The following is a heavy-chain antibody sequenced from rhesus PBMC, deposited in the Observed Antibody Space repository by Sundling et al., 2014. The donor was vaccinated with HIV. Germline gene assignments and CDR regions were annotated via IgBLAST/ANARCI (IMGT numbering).Heavy chain of an antibody. CDR1: GGSIRSSNW. J-gene: IGHJ4*01. CDR3: ARKRLTFWSFIDY. D-gene: IGHD2-15*01. CDR2: IYGSGGST. Sequence: QVQLQESGPAVVKPSETLSLTCAVSGGSIRSSNWWSWIRQPPGKGLEWIGGIYGSGGSTEYNPSLKSRVTISKDTSKNQFSLKLSSVTAADTAMYFCARKRLTFWSFIDYWGQGVLVTVSS. V-gene: IGHV4-93*01.